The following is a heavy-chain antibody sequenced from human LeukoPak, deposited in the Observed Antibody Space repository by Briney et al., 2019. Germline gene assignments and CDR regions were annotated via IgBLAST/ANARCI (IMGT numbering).Heavy chain of an antibody. V-gene: IGHV3-21*01. CDR1: GFTFSSYS. CDR3: ARALMLRANSYYFDY. D-gene: IGHD1-7*01. Sequence: PGGSLRLSCAASGFTFSSYSMNWVRQAPGKGLEWASSISSSSSYIYYADSVKGRFTISRDNAKNSLYLQMNSLRAEDTAVYYCARALMLRANSYYFDYWGQGTLVTVSS. CDR2: ISSSSSYI. J-gene: IGHJ4*02.